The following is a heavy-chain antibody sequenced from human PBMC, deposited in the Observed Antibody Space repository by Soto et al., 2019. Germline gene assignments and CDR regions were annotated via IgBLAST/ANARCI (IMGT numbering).Heavy chain of an antibody. CDR3: AAESSGSHYRIDY. V-gene: IGHV1-69*01. CDR1: GGTFSSYA. J-gene: IGHJ4*02. Sequence: VKVSCKASGGTFSSYAISWVRQAPGQGLEWMGGIIPIFGTANYAQKFQGRVTITADESTSTAYMELSSLRSEDTAVYYCAAESSGSHYRIDYWGQGTLVTVSS. D-gene: IGHD1-26*01. CDR2: IIPIFGTA.